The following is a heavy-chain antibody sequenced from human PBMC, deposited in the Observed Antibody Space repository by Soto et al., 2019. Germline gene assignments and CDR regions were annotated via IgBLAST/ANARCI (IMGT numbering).Heavy chain of an antibody. CDR1: GFTFSSFS. V-gene: IGHV3-23*01. CDR3: AKYGRDSSAWKADY. J-gene: IGHJ4*02. Sequence: GGSLRLSCAASGFTFSSFSMTWVRQAAGKGLEWVSAISGSGGNTYYADSVKDRFTISRDNSKSTLFLQMHSLRAEDTAVYYCAKYGRDSSAWKADYWGQGTLVTVSS. CDR2: ISGSGGNT. D-gene: IGHD6-19*01.